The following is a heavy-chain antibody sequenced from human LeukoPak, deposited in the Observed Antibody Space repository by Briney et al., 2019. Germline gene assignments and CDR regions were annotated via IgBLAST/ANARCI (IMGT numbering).Heavy chain of an antibody. CDR1: GDSITGYY. J-gene: IGHJ4*02. Sequence: SETLSLTCSVSGDSITGYYWSWIRQPPGKGLEWIGYINYSGSTNYNPSLKSRVTISVDTSQNQFSLKLRTVTAADTAVYYCARGTLYSGWSYYFDSWGQGTLVTVSS. V-gene: IGHV4-59*12. CDR3: ARGTLYSGWSYYFDS. CDR2: INYSGST. D-gene: IGHD6-19*01.